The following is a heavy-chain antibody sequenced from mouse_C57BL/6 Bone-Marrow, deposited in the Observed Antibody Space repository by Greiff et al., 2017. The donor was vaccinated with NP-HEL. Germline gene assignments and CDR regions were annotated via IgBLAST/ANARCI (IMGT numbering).Heavy chain of an antibody. Sequence: EVKLMESGGDLVKPGGSLKLSCAASGFTFSSYGMSWVRQTPDKRLEWVATISSGGGYTYYPDSVKGRFTISRDNATNTLYLQLSSLKSEDTSMYYCASPYDYDVGWFAFWGRGNGVTVSA. V-gene: IGHV5-6*01. CDR1: GFTFSSYG. J-gene: IGHJ3*01. CDR3: ASPYDYDVGWFAF. D-gene: IGHD2-4*01. CDR2: ISSGGGYT.